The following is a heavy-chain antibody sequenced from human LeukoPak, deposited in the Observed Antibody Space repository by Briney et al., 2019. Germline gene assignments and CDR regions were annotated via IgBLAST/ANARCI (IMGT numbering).Heavy chain of an antibody. J-gene: IGHJ4*02. V-gene: IGHV3-74*01. CDR3: ARGGSSYTNYFLDY. CDR2: INSDGSSA. CDR1: GFTFSNYW. D-gene: IGHD4-11*01. Sequence: PGGCLRLSCAASGFTFSNYWMHWVRQAPGKGLVWVSRINSDGSSASYADSVKGRFTISRDNAKNTLFLQMISLRAEDTAVYFCARGGSSYTNYFLDYWGQGTLVTVSS.